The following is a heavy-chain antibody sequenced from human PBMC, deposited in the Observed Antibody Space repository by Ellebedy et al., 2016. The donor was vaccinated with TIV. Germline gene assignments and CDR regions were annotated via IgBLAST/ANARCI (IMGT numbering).Heavy chain of an antibody. CDR2: MFHSGST. CDR1: GSSISSGYY. Sequence: MPSETLSLTCSVSGSSISSGYYWGWIRQPPGRGLEWIGSMFHSGSTYYSPSLKSRVTISVDTSKNQLSLRLRSVTAAAPAVYNCARDGAGRWDYWGPGTLVTVSS. J-gene: IGHJ4*02. D-gene: IGHD4-23*01. CDR3: ARDGAGRWDY. V-gene: IGHV4-38-2*02.